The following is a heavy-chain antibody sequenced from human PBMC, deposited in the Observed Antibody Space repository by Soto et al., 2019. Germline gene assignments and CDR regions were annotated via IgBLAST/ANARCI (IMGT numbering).Heavy chain of an antibody. CDR3: ARGQYCSGGSCYSPGDYYYYGMDV. D-gene: IGHD2-15*01. Sequence: ASVKVSCKASGYTFTGYYMHWVRQAPGQGLEWMGWINPNSGGTNYAQKFQGWVTMTRDTSISTAYMELSRLRSDDTAVYYCARGQYCSGGSCYSPGDYYYYGMDVWG. V-gene: IGHV1-2*04. CDR2: INPNSGGT. J-gene: IGHJ6*02. CDR1: GYTFTGYY.